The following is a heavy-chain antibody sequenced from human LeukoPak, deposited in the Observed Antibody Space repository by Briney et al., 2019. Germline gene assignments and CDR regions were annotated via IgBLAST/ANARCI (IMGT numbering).Heavy chain of an antibody. J-gene: IGHJ4*02. CDR1: GYSFTSYW. Sequence: GKSLKISCKGSGYSFTSYWIGWVRQMPGKGLEWMGIIYPGDSGTRYSPSFQGQVTISADKSISTAYLQWSSLKASDTAMYYCARGGWELLEGYYFDYWGQGTLVTVSS. CDR2: IYPGDSGT. V-gene: IGHV5-51*01. D-gene: IGHD1-26*01. CDR3: ARGGWELLEGYYFDY.